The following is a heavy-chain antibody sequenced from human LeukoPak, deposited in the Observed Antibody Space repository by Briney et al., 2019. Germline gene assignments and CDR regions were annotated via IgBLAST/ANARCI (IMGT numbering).Heavy chain of an antibody. V-gene: IGHV4-38-2*01. D-gene: IGHD2-21*02. Sequence: SETLSLTCAVSGYSISSSYYWAWIRQPPGKGLEWIGSIYHSGSTYYNPSLNSRVTISVDTSKNQFSLKLSSVPAADTAVYYCARCAAGGVVTEIDYWGQGTLVTVSS. CDR3: ARCAAGGVVTEIDY. CDR2: IYHSGST. CDR1: GYSISSSYY. J-gene: IGHJ4*02.